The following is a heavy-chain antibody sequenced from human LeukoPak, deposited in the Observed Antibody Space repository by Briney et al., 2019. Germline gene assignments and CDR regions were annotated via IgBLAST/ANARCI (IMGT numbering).Heavy chain of an antibody. CDR2: INHSGST. Sequence: SETLSLTCAVYGGSFSGYYWSWIRQPPGKGLEWIGEINHSGSTNYNPSLKSRVTISVDTSKNQFSLKLSSVTAADTAVYYCARGLGGAYYYIDVWGKGTTVTVSS. V-gene: IGHV4-34*01. J-gene: IGHJ6*03. D-gene: IGHD3-16*01. CDR3: ARGLGGAYYYIDV. CDR1: GGSFSGYY.